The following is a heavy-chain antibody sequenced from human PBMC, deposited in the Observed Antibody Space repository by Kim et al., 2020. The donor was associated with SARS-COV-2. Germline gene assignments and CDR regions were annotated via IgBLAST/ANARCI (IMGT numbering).Heavy chain of an antibody. CDR1: GGSFTGFS. CDR3: ARGSPGSAVTAPSHYFLDV. J-gene: IGHJ6*03. V-gene: IGHV4-34*01. Sequence: SETLSLTCAGYGGSFTGFSWTWIRQAPGKGLEWIGEISPTRTTNTNPSLETRLTMSLDTSKRQFSLKLRSLSAADTAIYYCARGSPGSAVTAPSHYFLDVWGKGTTVAVSS. CDR2: ISPTRTT. D-gene: IGHD2-21*02.